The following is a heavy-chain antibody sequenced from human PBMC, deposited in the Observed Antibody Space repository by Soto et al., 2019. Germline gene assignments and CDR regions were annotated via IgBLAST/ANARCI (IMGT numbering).Heavy chain of an antibody. J-gene: IGHJ4*02. V-gene: IGHV1-46*02. Sequence: QVQLVQSGPEVRKPGASVRLSCATSGYNFNQYYIHWVRQATGQGLVWMGIINLRGGTTEYAHKFRGRVTVTGDTSTRTAYMELSSLRSEDTAVYFCARGPDDSDVPRWDHWGQGTLITVSS. CDR2: INLRGGTT. CDR3: ARGPDDSDVPRWDH. CDR1: GYNFNQYY. D-gene: IGHD4-17*01.